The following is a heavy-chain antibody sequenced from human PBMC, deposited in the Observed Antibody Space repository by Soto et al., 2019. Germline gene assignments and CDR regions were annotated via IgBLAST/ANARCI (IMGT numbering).Heavy chain of an antibody. V-gene: IGHV4-39*01. Sequence: QLQLQESGPGLVKPSETLSLTCTVSGGSISSSSYYWGWIRQPPGKGLEWIGSIYYSGSTYYNPSLKSRVTISVDTSKNQFSLKLSSVTAADTAVYYCASLNWGGWVYFDYWGQGTLVTVSS. CDR3: ASLNWGGWVYFDY. D-gene: IGHD7-27*01. J-gene: IGHJ4*02. CDR2: IYYSGST. CDR1: GGSISSSSYY.